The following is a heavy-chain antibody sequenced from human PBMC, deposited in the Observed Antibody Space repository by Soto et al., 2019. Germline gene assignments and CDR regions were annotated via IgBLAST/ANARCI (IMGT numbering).Heavy chain of an antibody. Sequence: SETLSLTCTVSGGSISSYYWSWIRQPPGKGLEWIGYIYYSGSTNYNPSLKSRVTISVDTSKNQFSLKLSSVTAADTAVYYCARGVPGRAFDIWGQGTMAT. D-gene: IGHD1-1*01. CDR2: IYYSGST. J-gene: IGHJ3*02. V-gene: IGHV4-59*01. CDR1: GGSISSYY. CDR3: ARGVPGRAFDI.